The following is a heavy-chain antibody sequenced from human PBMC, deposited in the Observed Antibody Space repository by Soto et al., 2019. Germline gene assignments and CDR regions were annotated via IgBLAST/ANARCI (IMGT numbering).Heavy chain of an antibody. V-gene: IGHV3-7*03. CDR2: IKHDGSET. D-gene: IGHD4-17*01. Sequence: EVQLVESGGGLVQPGGSPRLSCAASGFSFRNYWMSWVRQAPGKGLEWVLSIKHDGSETYSVDSVKGRFTSSRDNAENSVYLQMHSLRAEDTAVYFCAKGYGYYFDSWGQGTLVTVSS. J-gene: IGHJ4*02. CDR1: GFSFRNYW. CDR3: AKGYGYYFDS.